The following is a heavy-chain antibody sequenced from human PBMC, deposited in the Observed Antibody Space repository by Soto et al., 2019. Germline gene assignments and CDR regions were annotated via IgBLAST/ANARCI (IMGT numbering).Heavy chain of an antibody. D-gene: IGHD5-18*01. CDR2: VYWDDDI. V-gene: IGHV2-5*02. CDR3: LHRSYGYKYYFNY. J-gene: IGHJ4*02. Sequence: QITLKESGPTLVKPTQILTLTCTFSGFSLSTRGVGVGWIRQPPGKALEWLALVYWDDDIWYSPSLKSRLTISKDTSKNQVVLTMTIIDSVDSATYHCLHRSYGYKYYFNYSGQGTLVTVSS. CDR1: GFSLSTRGVG.